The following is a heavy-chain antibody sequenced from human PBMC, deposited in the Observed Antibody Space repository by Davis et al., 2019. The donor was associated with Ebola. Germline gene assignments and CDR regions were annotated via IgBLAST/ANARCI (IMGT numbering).Heavy chain of an antibody. J-gene: IGHJ5*02. V-gene: IGHV3-23*01. CDR1: GFAFNGYA. Sequence: GDSLMLSCAAPGFAFNGYAMRWVRQAPGKGLEWVSGITASGGSTFYADSVKGRFTISRDNSKNTLFLQMNSLTAEDTAVYYCAREGYDYASSAYTAWGQGTLVTVSS. D-gene: IGHD3-22*01. CDR2: ITASGGST. CDR3: AREGYDYASSAYTA.